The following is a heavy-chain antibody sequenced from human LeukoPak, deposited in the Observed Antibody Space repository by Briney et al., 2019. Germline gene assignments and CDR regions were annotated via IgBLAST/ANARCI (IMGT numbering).Heavy chain of an antibody. CDR1: VGTFSNYA. V-gene: IGHV1-69*13. CDR2: IIPIFGTA. J-gene: IGHJ4*02. Sequence: SVRVSCKASVGTFSNYAISWVRQAPGQGLEWMGGIIPIFGTADYAQKFQGRVTITADESTSTAYMELSSLRSEDTAVYYCAREDMATIPFYFDYWGQGTLVTVSS. CDR3: AREDMATIPFYFDY. D-gene: IGHD5-24*01.